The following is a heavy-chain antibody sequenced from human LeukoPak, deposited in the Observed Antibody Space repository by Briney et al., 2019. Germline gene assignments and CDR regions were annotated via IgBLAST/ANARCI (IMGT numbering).Heavy chain of an antibody. D-gene: IGHD4-17*01. CDR3: ARGEDYGTNSFDY. V-gene: IGHV3-48*03. CDR1: GFTFSSYE. Sequence: PGGSLRLSCAASGFTFSSYEMNWVRQAPGKGLEGVSYITTSGRTIYYADSVKGRFTISRDKAKNSLYLQMNSLRAEDTAVYYCARGEDYGTNSFDYWGQGTLVTVSP. J-gene: IGHJ4*02. CDR2: ITTSGRTI.